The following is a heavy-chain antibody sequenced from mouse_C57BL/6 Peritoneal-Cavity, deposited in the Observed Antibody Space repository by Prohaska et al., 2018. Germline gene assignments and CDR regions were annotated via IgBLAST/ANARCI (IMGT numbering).Heavy chain of an antibody. CDR3: ESGYYCYDVGVYFRY. V-gene: IGHV5-17*01. Sequence: GESGGGLVKPGGSLKLSCAASGFTFSDYGMHWVRQAPEKGLEWVAYISSGSSTIYYADTVKGRFTISRDNAKNTMFLQMTSLRSEDTAMYYCESGYYCYDVGVYFRYCGQGTTLTVSS. J-gene: IGHJ2*01. CDR1: GFTFSDYG. D-gene: IGHD2-2*01. CDR2: ISSGSSTI.